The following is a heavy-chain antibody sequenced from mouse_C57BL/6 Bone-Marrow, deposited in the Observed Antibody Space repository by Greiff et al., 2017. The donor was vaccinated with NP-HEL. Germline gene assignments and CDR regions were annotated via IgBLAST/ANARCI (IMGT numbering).Heavy chain of an antibody. CDR1: GFTFSDYY. Sequence: DVMLVESGGGLVQPGGSLKLSCAASGFTFSDYYMYWVRQTPEKRLEWVAYISNGGGSTYYPDTVKGRFTISRDNAKNTLYLQMSRLKSEDTAMYYCARQNWSWFAYWGKGTLVTVSA. CDR2: ISNGGGST. J-gene: IGHJ3*01. CDR3: ARQNWSWFAY. V-gene: IGHV5-12*01. D-gene: IGHD4-1*01.